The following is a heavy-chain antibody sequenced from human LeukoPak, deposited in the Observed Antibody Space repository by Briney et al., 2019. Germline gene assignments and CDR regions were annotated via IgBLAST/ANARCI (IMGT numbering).Heavy chain of an antibody. D-gene: IGHD1-20*01. J-gene: IGHJ3*02. CDR1: GGSFSGYY. V-gene: IGHV4-59*08. CDR3: ARHNNWNDPYGAFDI. Sequence: SETLSLTCAVYGGSFSGYYWSWIRQPPGKGLEWIGYIYYSGSTNYNPSLKSRVTISVDTSKNQFSLKLSSVTAADTAVYYCARHNNWNDPYGAFDIWGQGTMVTVSS. CDR2: IYYSGST.